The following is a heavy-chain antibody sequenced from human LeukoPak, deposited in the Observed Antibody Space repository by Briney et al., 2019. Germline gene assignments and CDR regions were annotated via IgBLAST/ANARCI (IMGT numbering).Heavy chain of an antibody. Sequence: SQTLSLTCTVSGGSISSGGYYWSWLRQHPGKGLEWIVYIYYSGSTYYNPSPKSRVTISVDTSKNQFSLKLSSVTAADTAVYYCARGRVLRFLEWLLAYWGQGTLVTVSS. CDR3: ARGRVLRFLEWLLAY. V-gene: IGHV4-31*03. CDR1: GGSISSGGYY. CDR2: IYYSGST. J-gene: IGHJ4*02. D-gene: IGHD3-3*01.